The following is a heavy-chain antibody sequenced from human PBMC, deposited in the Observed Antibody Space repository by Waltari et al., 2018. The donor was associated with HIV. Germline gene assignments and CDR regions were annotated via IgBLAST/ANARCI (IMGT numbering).Heavy chain of an antibody. J-gene: IGHJ4*02. CDR1: GGSISSSNYY. CDR2: IYYSGRS. V-gene: IGHV4-39*01. Sequence: QLQLQESGPGLVKPSETLSLTCTVSGGSISSSNYYWGWIRNPPGKGGEWIGSIYYSGRSYSNPSLKSRVTISVDTSKNQFSLKLSSVTAADTAVYYCARHRRNDIGDYWGQGTLVTVSS. CDR3: ARHRRNDIGDY. D-gene: IGHD3-9*01.